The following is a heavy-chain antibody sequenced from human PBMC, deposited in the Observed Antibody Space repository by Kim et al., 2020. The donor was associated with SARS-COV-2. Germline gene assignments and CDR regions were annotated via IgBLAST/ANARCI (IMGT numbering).Heavy chain of an antibody. CDR3: VRRKGNGDQLDY. Sequence: SETLSLTCTVSGASIHTTSYYWGWIRQPQGKGLEWIGNIYYSGNTYYNPSLKSRVTISIDTSKNQFSLNLSSVTAADTAVYYCVRRKGNGDQLDYWGQ. J-gene: IGHJ4*02. D-gene: IGHD4-17*01. CDR1: GASIHTTSYY. V-gene: IGHV4-39*01. CDR2: IYYSGNT.